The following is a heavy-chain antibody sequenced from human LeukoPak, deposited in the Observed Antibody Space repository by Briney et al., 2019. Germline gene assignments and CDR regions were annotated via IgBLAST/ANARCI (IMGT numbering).Heavy chain of an antibody. J-gene: IGHJ5*02. D-gene: IGHD3-16*02. CDR2: MNPNSGNT. CDR3: ASGGLGELSGET. CDR1: GYTFTSYD. Sequence: RASVKVSCKASGYTFTSYDINWVRPATGQGLEWMGWMNPNSGNTGYAQKFQGRVTMTRNTSISTAYMELSSLRSEDTAVYYCASGGLGELSGETWGQGTLVTVSS. V-gene: IGHV1-8*01.